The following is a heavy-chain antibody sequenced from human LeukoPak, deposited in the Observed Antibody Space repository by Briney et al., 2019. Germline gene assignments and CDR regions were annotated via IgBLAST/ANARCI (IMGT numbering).Heavy chain of an antibody. CDR2: IYYSGST. Sequence: PSETLSLTCTVSGGSISRYYWLWIRQPPGKGLEWIGYIYYSGSTTYNPSLKSRVNISVDTSKNQFSLKLSSVTAADTAVYYCARKHVYLDPWGQGTLVTVSS. CDR1: GGSISRYY. J-gene: IGHJ5*02. D-gene: IGHD3-10*01. CDR3: ARKHVYLDP. V-gene: IGHV4-59*08.